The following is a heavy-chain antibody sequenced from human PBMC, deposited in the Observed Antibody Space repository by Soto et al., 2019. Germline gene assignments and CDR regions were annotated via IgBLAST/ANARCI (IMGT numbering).Heavy chain of an antibody. CDR3: ASSSGGVYGIIKEGPKWFDP. D-gene: IGHD3-16*01. CDR2: INPNGGST. J-gene: IGHJ5*02. V-gene: IGHV1-46*01. CDR1: GDTFTSYY. Sequence: GASVKVSCKAPGDTFTSYYMHWVRQAPGHGLEWMGVINPNGGSTRFAQKFQGRVTMTRDTSTSTVCMELRGLTDEETAVYYCASSSGGVYGIIKEGPKWFDPWGQGTLVTVSS.